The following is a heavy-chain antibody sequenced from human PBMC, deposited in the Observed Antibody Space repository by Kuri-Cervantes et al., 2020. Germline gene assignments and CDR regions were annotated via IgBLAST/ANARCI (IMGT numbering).Heavy chain of an antibody. V-gene: IGHV4-61*02. Sequence: SETLSLTCTVSGGSISSGDYYWSWIRQPAGKGLEWIGRIYTSGSTNYNPSLKSRVTISVDTSKNQFSLKLSSVTAADTAVYYCARGMYYDILTGYYPRYGMDVWGQGTTVTVSS. J-gene: IGHJ6*02. CDR1: GGSISSGDYY. CDR3: ARGMYYDILTGYYPRYGMDV. D-gene: IGHD3-9*01. CDR2: IYTSGST.